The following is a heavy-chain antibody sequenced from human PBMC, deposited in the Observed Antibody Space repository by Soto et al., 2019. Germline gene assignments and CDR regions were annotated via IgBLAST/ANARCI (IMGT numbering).Heavy chain of an antibody. Sequence: QVQLVQSGAEVKKPGASVKVSCKVSGYTLTELSMHWGRQAPGKGLEWMGGFDHEDGETIYAQKFQGRVTMTEDTSTDTAYMELSSLRSEDTAVYYCATDRITGTIASFDYWGQGTLLPVSS. D-gene: IGHD1-7*01. CDR2: FDHEDGET. J-gene: IGHJ4*02. CDR3: ATDRITGTIASFDY. V-gene: IGHV1-24*01. CDR1: GYTLTELS.